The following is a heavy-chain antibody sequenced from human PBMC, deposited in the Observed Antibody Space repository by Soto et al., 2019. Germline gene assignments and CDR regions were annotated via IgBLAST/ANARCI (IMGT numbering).Heavy chain of an antibody. V-gene: IGHV5-51*01. CDR3: ARSLGECSGGSCVGGHFAD. Sequence: PGESLKISCKGSGYSFTSYWIGWVRQMPGKGLDWMGIVYPGDSDTRYSPSFQGQVTISADKSISTAYLQWSSLKASDTAMYYCARSLGECSGGSCVGGHFADWGKGTLVTVYS. D-gene: IGHD2-15*01. CDR2: VYPGDSDT. J-gene: IGHJ4*02. CDR1: GYSFTSYW.